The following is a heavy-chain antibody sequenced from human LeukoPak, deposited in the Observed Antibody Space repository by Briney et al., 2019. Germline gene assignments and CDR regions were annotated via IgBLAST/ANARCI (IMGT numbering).Heavy chain of an antibody. V-gene: IGHV6-1*01. J-gene: IGHJ4*02. CDR3: ARDFGTTGWHTFDY. D-gene: IGHD6-19*01. CDR2: TYYRSKWYN. CDR1: GDSVSSKNGA. Sequence: SQALSLTCVVSGDSVSSKNGAWNWVRQSPSRGLEWLGRTYYRSKWYNDYAESMEGRMTISQDTSKNQYSLHLNSVTPDDTAVYYCARDFGTTGWHTFDYWGQGTLVTVSS.